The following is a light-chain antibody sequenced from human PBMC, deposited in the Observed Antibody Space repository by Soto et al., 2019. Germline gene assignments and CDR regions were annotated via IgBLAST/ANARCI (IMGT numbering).Light chain of an antibody. CDR1: QSVSSY. CDR2: GAS. V-gene: IGKV3-20*01. Sequence: EIVLTPSPATLSLSPVERATLSCRASQSVSSYLAWYQQKPGQAPRLLIYGASSRATGIPDRFSGSGSGTDFTLTISRLEPEDFAVYYCQQYGSSPPTFGQGTKVDIK. CDR3: QQYGSSPPT. J-gene: IGKJ1*01.